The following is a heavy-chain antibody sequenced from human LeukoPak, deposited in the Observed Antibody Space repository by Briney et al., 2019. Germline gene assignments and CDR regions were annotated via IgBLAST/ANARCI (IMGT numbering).Heavy chain of an antibody. D-gene: IGHD2-15*01. CDR2: ISSSSSTI. CDR3: AKDSAPDLGYCSGGSCYYYYYYGMDV. V-gene: IGHV3-48*01. Sequence: PGGSLRLSCAASGFTFSSYSMNWVRQAPGKGLEWVSYISSSSSTIYYADSVKGRFTISRDNAKNSLYLQMNSLRAEDTAVYYCAKDSAPDLGYCSGGSCYYYYYYGMDVWGQGTTVTVSS. J-gene: IGHJ6*02. CDR1: GFTFSSYS.